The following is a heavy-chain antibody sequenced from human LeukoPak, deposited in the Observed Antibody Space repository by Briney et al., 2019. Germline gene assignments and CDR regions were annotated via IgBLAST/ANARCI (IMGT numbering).Heavy chain of an antibody. CDR3: AGGSLGLSAPDY. Sequence: SVKASCKASGGTFSSYAISWVRQAPGQGLEWMGGIIPIFGTANYAQKFQGRVTITADESTSTAYMELSSLRSEDTAVYYCAGGSLGLSAPDYWGQGTLVTVSS. V-gene: IGHV1-69*13. CDR1: GGTFSSYA. J-gene: IGHJ4*02. CDR2: IIPIFGTA. D-gene: IGHD1-26*01.